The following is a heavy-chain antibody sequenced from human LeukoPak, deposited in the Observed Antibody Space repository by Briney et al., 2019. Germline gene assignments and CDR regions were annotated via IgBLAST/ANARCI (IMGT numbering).Heavy chain of an antibody. CDR2: ISWNSGSI. V-gene: IGHV3-9*01. D-gene: IGHD6-19*01. Sequence: PGRSLRLSCAASGFTFDDYAMHWVRQAPGKGLEWVSGISWNSGSIGYADSVKGRFTISRDNAKNPLYLQMNSLRAEDTALYYCAKDVTGYSSGWYGYYYYGMDVWGQGTTVTVSS. CDR1: GFTFDDYA. CDR3: AKDVTGYSSGWYGYYYYGMDV. J-gene: IGHJ6*02.